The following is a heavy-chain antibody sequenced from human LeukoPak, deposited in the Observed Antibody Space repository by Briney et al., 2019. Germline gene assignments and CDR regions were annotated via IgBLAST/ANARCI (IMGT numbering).Heavy chain of an antibody. J-gene: IGHJ3*02. V-gene: IGHV7-4-1*02. CDR1: GYTFTSYA. CDR2: INTNTGNP. CDR3: ARDWGHIVVVTAISSSAFDI. Sequence: ASVKVSCKASGYTFTSYAMNWVRQAPGQGLEWMGWINTNTGNPTYAQGFTGRFVFSLDTSVSTAYLQISSLKAEDTAVYYCARDWGHIVVVTAISSSAFDIWGQGTMVTVSS. D-gene: IGHD2-21*02.